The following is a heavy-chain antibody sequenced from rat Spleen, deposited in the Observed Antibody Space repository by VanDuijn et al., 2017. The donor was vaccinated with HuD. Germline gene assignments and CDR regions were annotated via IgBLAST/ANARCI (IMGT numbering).Heavy chain of an antibody. CDR1: GFSLSNYG. D-gene: IGHD1-2*01. Sequence: QVLLQESGPGLVQPSQTLSLTCTVSGFSLSNYGVIWVRQPPGKGLDWMGVIWGDGNSNYNSALKSRLSISRDTSKSQVFLKMNNLQTEDTAMYFCARSDFSSPYYFDYWGQGVMVTVSS. CDR3: ARSDFSSPYYFDY. V-gene: IGHV2S61*01. CDR2: IWGDGNS. J-gene: IGHJ2*01.